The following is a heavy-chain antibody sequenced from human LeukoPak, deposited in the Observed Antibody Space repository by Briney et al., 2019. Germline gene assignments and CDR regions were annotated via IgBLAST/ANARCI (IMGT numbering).Heavy chain of an antibody. Sequence: ASVKVSCKTSGGTFLNYAISWVRQAPGQGLEWMGRIIPILGIANYAQKFQARVTLTADKSTSTAYMELNSLRSDDTAVYYCARASQDYYGSGSYYRGGDAFDIWGQGTMVTVSS. CDR2: IIPILGIA. CDR1: GGTFLNYA. D-gene: IGHD3-10*01. V-gene: IGHV1-69*04. J-gene: IGHJ3*02. CDR3: ARASQDYYGSGSYYRGGDAFDI.